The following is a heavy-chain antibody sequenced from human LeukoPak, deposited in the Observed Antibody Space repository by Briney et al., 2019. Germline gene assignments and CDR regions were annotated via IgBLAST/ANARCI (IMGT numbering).Heavy chain of an antibody. CDR3: ARHLEYGSGWLKPFDY. D-gene: IGHD6-19*01. J-gene: IGHJ4*02. CDR1: GGSISSGDYY. Sequence: SETLSLTCTVSGGSISSGDYYWSWIRQPPGKGLEWIGYIYYSGSTYYNPSLKSRVTVSVDTSKNQFSLKLSSVTAADTAVYYCARHLEYGSGWLKPFDYWGQGTLVTVSS. CDR2: IYYSGST. V-gene: IGHV4-30-4*01.